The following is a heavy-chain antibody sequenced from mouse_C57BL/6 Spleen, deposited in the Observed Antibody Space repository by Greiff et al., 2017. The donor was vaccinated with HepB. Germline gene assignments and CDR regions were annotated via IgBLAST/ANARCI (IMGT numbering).Heavy chain of an antibody. J-gene: IGHJ1*03. D-gene: IGHD1-1*01. CDR1: GYSITSDY. V-gene: IGHV3-8*01. Sequence: VQLKESGPGLAKPSQTLSLTCSVTGYSITSDYWNWIRKFPGNKLEYMGYISYSGSTYYNPSLKSRISITRDTSKNQYYLQLNSVTTEDTATYYCARWSYYYGSSYWYFDVWGTGTTVTVSS. CDR3: ARWSYYYGSSYWYFDV. CDR2: ISYSGST.